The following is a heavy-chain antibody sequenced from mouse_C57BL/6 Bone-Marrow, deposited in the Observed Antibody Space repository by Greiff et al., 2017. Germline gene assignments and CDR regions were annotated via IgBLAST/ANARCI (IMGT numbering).Heavy chain of an antibody. V-gene: IGHV2-9-1*01. CDR3: ARNAYYSNYAWFAY. J-gene: IGHJ3*01. Sequence: VKLVESGPGLVAPSQSLSIPCTVSGFSLTSYAISWVRQPPGKGLEWLGVIWTGGGTNYNSALKSRLSISKDNSKSQVFLKMNSLQTDDTARYYCARNAYYSNYAWFAYWGQGTLVTVSA. CDR2: IWTGGGT. CDR1: GFSLTSYA. D-gene: IGHD2-5*01.